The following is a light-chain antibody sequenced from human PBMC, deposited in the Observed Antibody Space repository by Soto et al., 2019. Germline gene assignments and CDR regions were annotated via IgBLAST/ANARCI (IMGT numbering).Light chain of an antibody. J-gene: IGKJ2*03. V-gene: IGKV1-5*01. CDR1: QTVSRR. Sequence: DIQMTQSPATLSASVGDRLTITCRASQTVSRRLAWYQQKPGKAPKLLIYDASTLENGVPSRFSGSGSGTEFTLTISGLQPDDFAPYYCQQYNGYSFYTNSFGQGTKLEIK. CDR2: DAS. CDR3: QQYNGYSFYTNS.